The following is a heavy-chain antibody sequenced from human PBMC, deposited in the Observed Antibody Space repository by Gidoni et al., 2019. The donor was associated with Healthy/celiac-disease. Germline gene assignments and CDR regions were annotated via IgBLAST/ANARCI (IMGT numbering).Heavy chain of an antibody. Sequence: QVQLVESGGGVVQPGRSLRLSCAASGFTFSSYGMHWVRQAPGKGLEWVAVISYDGSNKYYADSVKGRFTISRDNSKNTLYLQMNSLRAEDTAVYYCANIHILTGNPLWGQGTLVTVSS. CDR3: ANIHILTGNPL. J-gene: IGHJ4*02. CDR2: ISYDGSNK. CDR1: GFTFSSYG. D-gene: IGHD3-9*01. V-gene: IGHV3-30*18.